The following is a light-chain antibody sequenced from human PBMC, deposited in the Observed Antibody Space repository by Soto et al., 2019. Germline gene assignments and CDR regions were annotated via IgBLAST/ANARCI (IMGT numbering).Light chain of an antibody. V-gene: IGLV2-14*01. CDR2: EVS. J-gene: IGLJ2*01. CDR1: SSDIGAYKY. Sequence: QSVLTQPASVSGSPGQSVTISCTGTSSDIGAYKYVSWYQHHPGKSPRLMIYEVSNRPSGVSNRFSASKSGNTASLTISGLQAEDEADYYCCSYRSSSNLVFGGGTKVTVL. CDR3: CSYRSSSNLV.